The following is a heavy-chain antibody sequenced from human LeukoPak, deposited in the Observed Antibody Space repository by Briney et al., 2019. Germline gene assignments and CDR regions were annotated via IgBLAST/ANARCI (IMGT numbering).Heavy chain of an antibody. V-gene: IGHV3-9*01. CDR3: AKRSSGTPFSDAFDI. Sequence: GGSLRLSCAASGFTFSSYWMSWVRQAPGKGLEWVSGISWNSGSIGYADSVKGRFTISRDNAKNSLYLQMNSLRAEDTALYYCAKRSSGTPFSDAFDIWGQGTMVTVSS. CDR1: GFTFSSYW. J-gene: IGHJ3*02. D-gene: IGHD3-22*01. CDR2: ISWNSGSI.